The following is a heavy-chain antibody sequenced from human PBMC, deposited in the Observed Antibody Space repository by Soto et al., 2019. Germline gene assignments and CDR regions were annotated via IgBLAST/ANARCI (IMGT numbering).Heavy chain of an antibody. Sequence: PGGSLRLSCAASGFTFSSYAMSWVRQAPGKGLEWVSAISGSGGSTYYADSVKGRFTISRDNSKNTLYLQMNSLRAEDTAVYYCAKVRAQWLATHYYYYGMDVWGQGTTVTVSS. D-gene: IGHD6-19*01. CDR1: GFTFSSYA. V-gene: IGHV3-23*01. CDR3: AKVRAQWLATHYYYYGMDV. J-gene: IGHJ6*02. CDR2: ISGSGGST.